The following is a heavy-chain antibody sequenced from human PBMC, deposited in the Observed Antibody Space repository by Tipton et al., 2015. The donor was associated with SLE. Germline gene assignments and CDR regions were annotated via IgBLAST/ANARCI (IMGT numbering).Heavy chain of an antibody. CDR1: GFTFSSYA. CDR2: ISGSGGST. J-gene: IGHJ4*02. D-gene: IGHD3-22*01. CDR3: AKLPAYYYDSSGYFDY. V-gene: IGHV3-23*01. Sequence: GLVKPSETLSLTCAASGFTFSSYAMSWVRQAPGKGLEWVSAISGSGGSTYYADSVKGRFTISRDNTKNTLYLQMNSLRAEDTAVYYCAKLPAYYYDSSGYFDYWGQGTLVTVSS.